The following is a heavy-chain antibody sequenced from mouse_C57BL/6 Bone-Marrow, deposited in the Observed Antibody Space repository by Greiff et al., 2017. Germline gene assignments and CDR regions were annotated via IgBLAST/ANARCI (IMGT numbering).Heavy chain of an antibody. Sequence: QVQLKQSGAELVRPGSSVKLSCKASGYTFTSYCMHWVKQRPIQGLEWIGNIDPSDGETHYNQKFKDKATLTVDKSSSTAYMRLSSLAAEDSAVYYCGRPLCSSGVAAWGVWGTGTTVTVSA. J-gene: IGHJ1*03. CDR3: GRPLCSSGVAAWGV. V-gene: IGHV1-52*01. CDR2: IDPSDGET. D-gene: IGHD1-1*01. CDR1: GYTFTSYC.